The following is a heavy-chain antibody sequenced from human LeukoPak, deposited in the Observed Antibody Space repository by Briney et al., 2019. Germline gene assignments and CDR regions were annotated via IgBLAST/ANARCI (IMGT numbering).Heavy chain of an antibody. CDR3: ASDVLLWFGELSALMDV. V-gene: IGHV4-39*01. J-gene: IGHJ6*03. D-gene: IGHD3-10*01. Sequence: SETLSLTCTVSGGSISSSSYYWGWIRQPPGKGLEWIGSIYYSGSTYDNPSLKSRVTISVDTSKNQFSLKLSSVTAADTAVYYCASDVLLWFGELSALMDVWGKGTTVTVSS. CDR1: GGSISSSSYY. CDR2: IYYSGST.